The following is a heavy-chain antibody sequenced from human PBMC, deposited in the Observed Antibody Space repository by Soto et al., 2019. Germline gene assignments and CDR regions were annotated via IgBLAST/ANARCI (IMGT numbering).Heavy chain of an antibody. J-gene: IGHJ6*02. Sequence: ASVKVSCKASGYTFTSYGISWVRQAPGQGLEWMGWISAYNGNTNYAQKLQGRVTMTTDTSTSTAYMELRSLRSDDTAVYYCARVKITMVRGVIIYYYYGMDAWGQGTTVTVSS. CDR2: ISAYNGNT. CDR1: GYTFTSYG. CDR3: ARVKITMVRGVIIYYYYGMDA. V-gene: IGHV1-18*01. D-gene: IGHD3-10*01.